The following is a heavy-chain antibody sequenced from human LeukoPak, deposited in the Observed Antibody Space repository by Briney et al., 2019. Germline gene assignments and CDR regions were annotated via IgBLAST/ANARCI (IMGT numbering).Heavy chain of an antibody. D-gene: IGHD3-10*01. J-gene: IGHJ4*02. CDR1: GYTFTGYY. Sequence: ASVKVSFKASGYTFTGYYMHWVRQAPGQGLEWMGWINPNSGGTNYAQKFQGRVTMTRDTSISTAYMELSRLRSDDTAVYYCASQGMVRGVTIDYWGQGTLVTVSS. V-gene: IGHV1-2*02. CDR3: ASQGMVRGVTIDY. CDR2: INPNSGGT.